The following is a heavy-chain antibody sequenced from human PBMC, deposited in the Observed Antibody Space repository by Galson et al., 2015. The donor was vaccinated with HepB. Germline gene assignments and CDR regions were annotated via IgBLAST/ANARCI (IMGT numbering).Heavy chain of an antibody. CDR2: ISSSSSYI. D-gene: IGHD3-22*01. CDR3: ARAPPPYYDSSGYTDPVDAFDI. CDR1: GFIFSSYS. J-gene: IGHJ3*02. Sequence: LRLSCAAPGFIFSSYSMNWVRQAPGKGLEWVSPISSSSSYIYYADSVKGRFTISRDNAKNSLYLQMNSLRAEDTAVYYCARAPPPYYDSSGYTDPVDAFDIWGQGTMVTVSS. V-gene: IGHV3-21*01.